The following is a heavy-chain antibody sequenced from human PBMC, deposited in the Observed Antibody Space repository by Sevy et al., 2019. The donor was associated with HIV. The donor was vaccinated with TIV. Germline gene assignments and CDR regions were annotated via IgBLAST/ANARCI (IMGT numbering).Heavy chain of an antibody. D-gene: IGHD3-3*01. V-gene: IGHV1-18*01. Sequence: ASVKVSCKASGYTFTSYGISWVRQAPGQGLEWMGWISAYNGNTNYAQKLQGRVTMTTDTSTSTAYMELRSLRSDDTAVYYCAREFLWSGSSDYGMDVWGQGTTDTVSS. J-gene: IGHJ6*02. CDR3: AREFLWSGSSDYGMDV. CDR1: GYTFTSYG. CDR2: ISAYNGNT.